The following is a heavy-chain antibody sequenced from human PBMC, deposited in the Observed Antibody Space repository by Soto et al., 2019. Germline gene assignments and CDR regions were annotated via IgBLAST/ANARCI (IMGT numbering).Heavy chain of an antibody. Sequence: SETLSLTCTVSGGSIRSNSDFLAWIRQPPGKGLEWIGTMYHSGSTYSNPSLKSRVTISVDTPKKQFSLKLTSVTAADTGVYYCARGSGAYYYYGMDVWGQGTTVTVS. CDR1: GGSIRSNSDF. J-gene: IGHJ6*02. D-gene: IGHD3-10*01. CDR2: MYHSGST. CDR3: ARGSGAYYYYGMDV. V-gene: IGHV4-39*01.